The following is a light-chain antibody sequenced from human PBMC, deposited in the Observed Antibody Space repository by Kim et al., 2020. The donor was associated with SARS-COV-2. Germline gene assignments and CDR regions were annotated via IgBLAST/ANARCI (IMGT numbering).Light chain of an antibody. CDR1: SLRSYY. Sequence: LGQTVRITCQGDSLRSYYASWYQQKPGQALVLVIYGKNNRPSGIPDRFSGSSSGNTASLTITGAQAEDEADYYCNSRDSSGNHVLFGGGTQLTVL. J-gene: IGLJ2*01. V-gene: IGLV3-19*01. CDR3: NSRDSSGNHVL. CDR2: GKN.